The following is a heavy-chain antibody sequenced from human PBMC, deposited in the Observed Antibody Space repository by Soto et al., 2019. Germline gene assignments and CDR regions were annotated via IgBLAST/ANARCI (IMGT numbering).Heavy chain of an antibody. D-gene: IGHD2-21*01. CDR2: MSPGNSDI. J-gene: IGHJ4*02. Sequence: PGESLKISCRGFGYTFNTYWIGWVRQMPGKGLEWMGVMSPGNSDIRYSPAFQGQVSISADTSISTAYLQWSSLKTSDSGMYYCARQGRTSASSDFRGQGTLVTVSS. CDR1: GYTFNTYW. CDR3: ARQGRTSASSDF. V-gene: IGHV5-51*01.